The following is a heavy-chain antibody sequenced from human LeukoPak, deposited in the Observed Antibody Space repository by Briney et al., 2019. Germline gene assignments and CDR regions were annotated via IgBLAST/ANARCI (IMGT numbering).Heavy chain of an antibody. J-gene: IGHJ4*02. Sequence: GGSLRLSCAASGFTFSSYGMSWVRQAPGKGLEWVSAISGSGGSTYYADSVKGRFTISRDNSKNTLYLQMNSLRAEDTAVYYCAKDNVDIVVVPAAHFDYWGQGTLVTVSS. D-gene: IGHD2-2*03. CDR3: AKDNVDIVVVPAAHFDY. CDR1: GFTFSSYG. V-gene: IGHV3-23*01. CDR2: ISGSGGST.